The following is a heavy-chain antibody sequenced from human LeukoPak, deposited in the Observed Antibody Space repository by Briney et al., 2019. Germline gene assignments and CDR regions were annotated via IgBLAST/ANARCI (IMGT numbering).Heavy chain of an antibody. CDR1: GFIFSGSW. J-gene: IGHJ4*02. D-gene: IGHD2-15*01. CDR2: IKRDGSEK. CDR3: TTDTWYSAGH. Sequence: GGSLRLSCTASGFIFSGSWMAWIRQAPGKGLEWVAIIKRDGSEKYYVDSMKGRFTISRDNAKNSLFLQMNSLRAEDTAIYYCTTDTWYSAGHWGQGTLVTVSS. V-gene: IGHV3-7*03.